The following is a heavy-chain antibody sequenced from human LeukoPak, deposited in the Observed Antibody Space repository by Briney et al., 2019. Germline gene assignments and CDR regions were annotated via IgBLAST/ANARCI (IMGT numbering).Heavy chain of an antibody. CDR3: ARVGTAGYYYDYYYMDV. J-gene: IGHJ6*03. Sequence: SETLSFTCTVSGGSISSYYWSWIRQPDGKGLEWIGRIYTSGSTNYNPSLKSRVTMSVDTSKNQFSLKLSSVTAADTAVYYCARVGTAGYYYDYYYMDVWGKGTTVTISS. CDR1: GGSISSYY. CDR2: IYTSGST. V-gene: IGHV4-4*07.